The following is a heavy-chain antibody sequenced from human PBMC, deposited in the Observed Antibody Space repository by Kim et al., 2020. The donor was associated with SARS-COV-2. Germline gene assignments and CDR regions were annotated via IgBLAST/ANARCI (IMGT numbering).Heavy chain of an antibody. CDR3: ARDPSGFIAAAGPTLDY. CDR2: ISYDGSNK. Sequence: GGSLRLSCAASGFTFSSYGMHWVRQAPGKGLEWVAVISYDGSNKYYADSVKGRFTISRDNSKNTLYLQMNSLRAEDTAVYYCARDPSGFIAAAGPTLDYWGQGTLVTVSS. CDR1: GFTFSSYG. D-gene: IGHD6-13*01. V-gene: IGHV3-33*05. J-gene: IGHJ4*02.